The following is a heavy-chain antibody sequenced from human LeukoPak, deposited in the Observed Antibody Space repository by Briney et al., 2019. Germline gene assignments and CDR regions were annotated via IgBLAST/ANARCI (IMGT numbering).Heavy chain of an antibody. Sequence: GGSLGLSCAASGFTFSSYEMNGVRQAPGKGLEWVSKISSSGSAIYYADSGKGRFTISRDNRKSTLYLQMNSLRVEDTVVYYXARGGSLGYWGQGTLVTVSS. D-gene: IGHD6-19*01. CDR1: GFTFSSYE. J-gene: IGHJ4*02. CDR3: ARGGSLGY. V-gene: IGHV3-48*03. CDR2: ISSSGSAI.